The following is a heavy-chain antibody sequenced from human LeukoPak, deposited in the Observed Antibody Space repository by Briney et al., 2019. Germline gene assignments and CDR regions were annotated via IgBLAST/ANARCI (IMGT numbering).Heavy chain of an antibody. CDR3: ARDLRDYGDYERYFDL. CDR2: INPNSGGT. Sequence: ASVKVSCKASGYTFTGYYMHWVRQAPGQGLEWMGWINPNSGGTNYAQKFQGRVTMTRDTSISTAYMELSRLRSDDTAVYYCARDLRDYGDYERYFDLWGRGTLVTVSS. J-gene: IGHJ2*01. V-gene: IGHV1-2*02. D-gene: IGHD4-17*01. CDR1: GYTFTGYY.